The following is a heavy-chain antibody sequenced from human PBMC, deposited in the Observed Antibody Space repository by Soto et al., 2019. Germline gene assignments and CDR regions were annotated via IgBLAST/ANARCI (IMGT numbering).Heavy chain of an antibody. CDR3: ARPLYYYDSSGYPDWYFDL. D-gene: IGHD3-22*01. CDR1: GDSIRSYY. Sequence: SETLSLTCTVSGDSIRSYYWIWIRQPPGKGLEWIGYIYYSGTTNYNPSLKSRVTMSVDKSNNQFSLKLSSVTAADTAVYYCARPLYYYDSSGYPDWYFDLWGRGTLVTVSS. CDR2: IYYSGTT. J-gene: IGHJ2*01. V-gene: IGHV4-59*08.